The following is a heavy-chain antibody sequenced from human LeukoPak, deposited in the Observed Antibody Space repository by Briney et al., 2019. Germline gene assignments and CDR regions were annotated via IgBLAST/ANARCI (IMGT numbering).Heavy chain of an antibody. Sequence: GGSLRLSCAASGLTFSSYSMHWVRQAPGKGLEWVAVISYDGSNKYNADSVKGRFTISRDNSKNTLYLQMNSLRREDTAEYYCARAEYDRSGSIYYYYGMDIWGQGTTVTVSS. CDR2: ISYDGSNK. CDR1: GLTFSSYS. V-gene: IGHV3-30-3*01. CDR3: ARAEYDRSGSIYYYYGMDI. D-gene: IGHD3-22*01. J-gene: IGHJ6*02.